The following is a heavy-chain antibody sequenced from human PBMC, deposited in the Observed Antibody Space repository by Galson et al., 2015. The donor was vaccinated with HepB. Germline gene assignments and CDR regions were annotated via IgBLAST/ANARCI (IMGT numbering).Heavy chain of an antibody. CDR2: TANHSDYR. CDR3: AKTERHCNSVSCYTNKGGLDQ. Sequence: SLRLSCAASGFTFSSYAMSWVRQAPGKGLEWVASTANHSDYRYYADSVRGRFTISRDNGKNTLYLHMNSLSAEDTAVYYCAKTERHCNSVSCYTNKGGLDQWGQGTLVIVSS. J-gene: IGHJ4*02. CDR1: GFTFSSYA. D-gene: IGHD2/OR15-2a*01. V-gene: IGHV3-23*01.